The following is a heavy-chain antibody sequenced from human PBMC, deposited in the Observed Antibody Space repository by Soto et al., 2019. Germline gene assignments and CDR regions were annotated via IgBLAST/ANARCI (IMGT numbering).Heavy chain of an antibody. V-gene: IGHV4-30-4*08. D-gene: IGHD3-3*01. CDR1: GGSVSSGSYY. CDR2: IYYSGST. CDR3: ARDLRPDFWSGYFDY. J-gene: IGHJ4*02. Sequence: PSETLSLTCTVSGGSVSSGSYYWSWIRQPPGKGLEWIGYIYYSGSTYYNPSLKSRVTISVDTSKNQFSLKLSSVTAADTAVYYCARDLRPDFWSGYFDYWGQGTLVTVS.